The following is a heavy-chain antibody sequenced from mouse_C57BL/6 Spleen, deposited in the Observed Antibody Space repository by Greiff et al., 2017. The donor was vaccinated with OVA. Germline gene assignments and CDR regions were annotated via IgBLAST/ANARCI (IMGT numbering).Heavy chain of an antibody. Sequence: EVQLQQSGPELVKPGASVKIPCKASGYTFTDYNMDWVKQSHGKSLEWIGDINPNNGGTIYNQKFKGKATLTVDKSSSTAYMELRSLTSEDTAVYYCARKDGYPPWFAYWGQGTLVTVSA. CDR3: ARKDGYPPWFAY. CDR1: GYTFTDYN. CDR2: INPNNGGT. J-gene: IGHJ3*01. V-gene: IGHV1-18*01. D-gene: IGHD2-3*01.